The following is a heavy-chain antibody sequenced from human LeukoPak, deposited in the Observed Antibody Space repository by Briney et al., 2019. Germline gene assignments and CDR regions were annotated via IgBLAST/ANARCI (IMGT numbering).Heavy chain of an antibody. D-gene: IGHD3-10*01. Sequence: SETLSLTCTVSGGSISSYYWSWIRQPPGKGLEWIGSIYYSGSAYYNPSLKSRVTISVDTSKNQFSLKLNSVTATDTAVYYCARHYGPWGQGTLVTVSS. V-gene: IGHV4-59*08. CDR1: GGSISSYY. J-gene: IGHJ4*02. CDR2: IYYSGSA. CDR3: ARHYGP.